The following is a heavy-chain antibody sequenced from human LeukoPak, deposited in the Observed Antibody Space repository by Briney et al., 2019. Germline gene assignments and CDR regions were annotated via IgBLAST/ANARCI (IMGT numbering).Heavy chain of an antibody. D-gene: IGHD2/OR15-2a*01. CDR2: VHHHGTT. Sequence: PSETLSLTCMHPGASISSHYWSWIRQPPGKRLEWIGYVHHHGTTNQNPSLKSRVAISIDTSRNQMSLKLYSMTAADTAMYYCARGSTRADDYWGQGILVTVS. CDR3: ARGSTRADDY. J-gene: IGHJ4*02. V-gene: IGHV4-59*11. CDR1: GASISSHY.